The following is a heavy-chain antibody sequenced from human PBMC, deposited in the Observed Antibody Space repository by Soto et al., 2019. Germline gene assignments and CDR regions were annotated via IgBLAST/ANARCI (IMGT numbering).Heavy chain of an antibody. V-gene: IGHV4-39*01. CDR1: GCSVSSIRYS. J-gene: IGHJ6*02. CDR2: IYSSENT. CDR3: ARLKGYCISTNCHGYYGMDV. Sequence: SLTCTVSGCSVSSIRYSWGWIRQSPGKGLEWIGTIYSSENTYYNPSLMSRVTISVDTSKNEFSLKLSSVTAADTAVYYCARLKGYCISTNCHGYYGMDVWGQGTTVTVSS. D-gene: IGHD2-2*01.